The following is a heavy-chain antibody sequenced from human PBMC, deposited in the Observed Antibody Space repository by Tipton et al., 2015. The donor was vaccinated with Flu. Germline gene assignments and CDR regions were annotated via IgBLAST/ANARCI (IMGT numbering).Heavy chain of an antibody. CDR2: IYYSGST. V-gene: IGHV4-59*08. CDR3: ARRSGDFDY. D-gene: IGHD2-15*01. CDR1: GGSISSYY. Sequence: LRLSCTVSGGSISSYYWSWIRQPPGKGLEWIGYIYYSGSTNYNPSLKSRVTISVDTSKNQFSLKLSSVTAADTAVYYCARRSGDFDYWGQGTLVPVSS. J-gene: IGHJ4*02.